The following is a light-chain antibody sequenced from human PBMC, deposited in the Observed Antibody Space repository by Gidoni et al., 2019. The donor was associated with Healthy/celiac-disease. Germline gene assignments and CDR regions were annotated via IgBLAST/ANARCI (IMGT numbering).Light chain of an antibody. Sequence: DIQMTQSPSTLSASVGDRVTITCRASQSISSWLAWYQQKPGKAPKLLIYKASSLESGVPSRFSGSGSVTEFTLTISSLQPDDFSTYYCQQYNSYSRPFGQXTKVEIK. J-gene: IGKJ1*01. CDR2: KAS. CDR3: QQYNSYSRP. V-gene: IGKV1-5*03. CDR1: QSISSW.